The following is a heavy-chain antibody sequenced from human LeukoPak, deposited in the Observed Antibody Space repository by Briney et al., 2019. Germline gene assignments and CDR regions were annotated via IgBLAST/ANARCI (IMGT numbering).Heavy chain of an antibody. CDR2: ISSSSNYI. Sequence: GGSLRLSCAASGFTFSNYNMNWVRQAPGKGLEWVSFISSSSNYIYYADSVKGRFTISRDNAKNSLYLQMNSLRAEDTAVYYCAKEHSSGWYYFDYWGQGTLVTVSS. D-gene: IGHD6-19*01. J-gene: IGHJ4*02. CDR1: GFTFSNYN. CDR3: AKEHSSGWYYFDY. V-gene: IGHV3-21*01.